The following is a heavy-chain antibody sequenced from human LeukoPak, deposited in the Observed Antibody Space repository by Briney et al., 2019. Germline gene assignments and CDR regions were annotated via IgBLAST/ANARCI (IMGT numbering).Heavy chain of an antibody. Sequence: PSETLSLTCVVYGGSFSGDYWSWIRQPPERGLKWIGEINHSGRTNYNPSLKSRVTISVDTSKNQFSLKLSSVTAADTAVYYCAREGFGELSHFDYWGQGTLVTVSS. CDR3: AREGFGELSHFDY. V-gene: IGHV4-34*01. CDR2: INHSGRT. J-gene: IGHJ4*02. D-gene: IGHD3-10*01. CDR1: GGSFSGDY.